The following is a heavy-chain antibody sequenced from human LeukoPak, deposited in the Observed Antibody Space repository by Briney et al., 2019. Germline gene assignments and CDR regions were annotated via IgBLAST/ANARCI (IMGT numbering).Heavy chain of an antibody. V-gene: IGHV3-48*01. CDR1: GFPFSSYS. Sequence: GGSLRLSCAASGFPFSSYSVNWVRQAPGKGLEWVSYISASGSNIYYLDSVKGRFTVSRDNAMNSLFLQMDRPRAEDTAVYYCVRVKGTYFDFWGQGTLVTVSS. J-gene: IGHJ4*02. CDR2: ISASGSNI. D-gene: IGHD1-1*01. CDR3: VRVKGTYFDF.